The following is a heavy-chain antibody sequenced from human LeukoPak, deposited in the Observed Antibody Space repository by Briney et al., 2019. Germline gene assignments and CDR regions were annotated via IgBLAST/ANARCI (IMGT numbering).Heavy chain of an antibody. V-gene: IGHV4-34*01. Sequence: SETLSLTCAVYGGSFSGYYWSWIRQPPGKGLEWIGEINHSGSTNYNPSLKSRVTISVDTSKNQFSLKLSSVTAADTAVYSCARGKRGIFDYWGQGTLVTVSS. CDR2: INHSGST. D-gene: IGHD2-15*01. CDR1: GGSFSGYY. CDR3: ARGKRGIFDY. J-gene: IGHJ4*02.